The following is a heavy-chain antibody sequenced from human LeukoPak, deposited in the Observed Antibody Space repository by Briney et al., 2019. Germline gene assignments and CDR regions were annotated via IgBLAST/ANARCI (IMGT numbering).Heavy chain of an antibody. CDR3: AREHGSRDYYYYYYVDV. D-gene: IGHD3-10*01. CDR1: GFTFSSYW. CDR2: IKQDGSEK. Sequence: GGSLRLSCAASGFTFSSYWMSWVRQAPGKGLEWVANIKQDGSEKYYVDSVKGRCTISRDNAKNSLYLQMNSLRAEDTAVYYCAREHGSRDYYYYYYVDVWGKGTTVTISS. V-gene: IGHV3-7*01. J-gene: IGHJ6*03.